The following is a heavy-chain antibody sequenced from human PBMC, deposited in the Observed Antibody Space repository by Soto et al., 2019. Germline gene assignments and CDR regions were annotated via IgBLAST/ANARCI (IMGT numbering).Heavy chain of an antibody. J-gene: IGHJ3*02. D-gene: IGHD6-13*01. CDR3: ASGTSEDVFDI. Sequence: EVQLVESGGGLVQSGGSLRLSCAAAGFTFSSYSMNWVRQAPGKGLAWVSYISSSSSTIYYADSVKGRFTISRDNAKNSLYLQMNTLKAEDTAVYYCASGTSEDVFDIWGQGTMVTVSS. CDR2: ISSSSSTI. V-gene: IGHV3-48*01. CDR1: GFTFSSYS.